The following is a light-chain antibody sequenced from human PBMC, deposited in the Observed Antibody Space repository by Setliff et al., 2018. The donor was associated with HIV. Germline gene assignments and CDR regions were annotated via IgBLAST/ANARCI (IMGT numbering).Light chain of an antibody. J-gene: IGLJ1*01. Sequence: QSALTQPAAVSGSPGQSITISCTGTSSDIGGYNYVSWYQQHPGKAPKLMIYEVSHRPSGVSNRFSGSKSGNTASLTISGLQAEDEADYYCSSYTSSSTLNYVFGTGPKVTVL. CDR1: SSDIGGYNY. CDR2: EVS. V-gene: IGLV2-14*01. CDR3: SSYTSSSTLNYV.